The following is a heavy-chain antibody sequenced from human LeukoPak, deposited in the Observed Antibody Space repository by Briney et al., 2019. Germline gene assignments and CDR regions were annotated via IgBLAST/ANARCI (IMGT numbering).Heavy chain of an antibody. CDR1: GFSISNDYY. Sequence: SETLSLACTVSGFSISNDYYWTWLRQPPGRGLEWIGGIYHSGTTYYNPSLRGRVSISLDTSKTQFSLKLSSVTAADTAVYYCARLERAAASYYGMDVWGQGTTVTVSS. J-gene: IGHJ6*02. CDR3: ARLERAAASYYGMDV. V-gene: IGHV4-38-2*02. D-gene: IGHD6-25*01. CDR2: IYHSGTT.